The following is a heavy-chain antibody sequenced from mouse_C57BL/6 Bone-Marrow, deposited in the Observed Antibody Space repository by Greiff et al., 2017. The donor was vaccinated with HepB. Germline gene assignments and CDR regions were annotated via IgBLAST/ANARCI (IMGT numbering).Heavy chain of an antibody. J-gene: IGHJ4*01. D-gene: IGHD1-1*01. V-gene: IGHV14-1*01. CDR1: GFNIKDYY. CDR3: TTKYYGSSYDYAMDY. CDR2: IDPEDGDT. Sequence: VHVKQSGAELVRPGASVKLSCTASGFNIKDYYMHWVKQRPEQGLEWIGRIDPEDGDTEYAPKFQGKATMTADTSSNTAYLQLSSLTSEDTAVYYCTTKYYGSSYDYAMDYWGQGTSVTVSS.